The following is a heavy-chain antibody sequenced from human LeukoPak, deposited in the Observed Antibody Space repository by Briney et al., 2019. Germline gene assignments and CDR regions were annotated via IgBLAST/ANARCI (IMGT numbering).Heavy chain of an antibody. Sequence: GESLKISCQGSGYSFTNYWIGWVRQMPGKGLEWMGIIYPGDSGTRYSPSFQGQVTISADKSISTAYLQWSSLKASDTAMYYCARWDRLDMDVWGKGTTVTVSS. V-gene: IGHV5-51*01. CDR3: ARWDRLDMDV. CDR2: IYPGDSGT. D-gene: IGHD1-26*01. J-gene: IGHJ6*03. CDR1: GYSFTNYW.